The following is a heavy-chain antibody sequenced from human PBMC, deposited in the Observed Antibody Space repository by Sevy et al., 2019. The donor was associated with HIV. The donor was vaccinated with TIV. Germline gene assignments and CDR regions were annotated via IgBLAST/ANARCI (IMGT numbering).Heavy chain of an antibody. V-gene: IGHV3-33*06. CDR1: GFTFSSYG. Sequence: GGSLRLSCAASGFTFSSYGMHWVRQAPGKGLEWVAVIWYDGSNKYYADSVKGRFTISRDNFKNTLYLQMNSLRAEDTAVYYCAKVRYSSGWYLDYWGQGTLVTVSS. J-gene: IGHJ4*02. D-gene: IGHD6-19*01. CDR2: IWYDGSNK. CDR3: AKVRYSSGWYLDY.